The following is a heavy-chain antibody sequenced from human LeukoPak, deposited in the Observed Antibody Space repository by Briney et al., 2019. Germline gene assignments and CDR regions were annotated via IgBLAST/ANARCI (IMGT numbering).Heavy chain of an antibody. Sequence: PGGSLRLSCAASGFTFSSYSMNWVRQAPGKGLEWVSSISSSSSYIYYADSVKGRFTISRDNAKNSLYLQMNSLRAEDTAVYYCARDLERAPYYYDSSGYSSFDYWGQGTLVTVSS. CDR2: ISSSSSYI. CDR3: ARDLERAPYYYDSSGYSSFDY. CDR1: GFTFSSYS. D-gene: IGHD3-22*01. V-gene: IGHV3-21*01. J-gene: IGHJ4*02.